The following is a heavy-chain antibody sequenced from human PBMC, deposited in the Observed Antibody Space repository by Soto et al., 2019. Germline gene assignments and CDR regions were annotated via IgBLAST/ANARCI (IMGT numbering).Heavy chain of an antibody. D-gene: IGHD1-26*01. V-gene: IGHV4-39*01. Sequence: XATLSLTCTVSGGSISSSSSYWGWIRQPPGKGLEWIGSIYYSGSTNYNPSLKSRVTISVDTSKSQFSLKLSSVTAADTAVYYCARHRENTLFDSWGQGTLVTVSS. CDR3: ARHRENTLFDS. CDR2: IYYSGST. J-gene: IGHJ4*02. CDR1: GGSISSSSSY.